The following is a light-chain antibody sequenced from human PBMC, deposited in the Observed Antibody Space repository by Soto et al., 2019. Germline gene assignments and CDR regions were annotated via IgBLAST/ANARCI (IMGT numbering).Light chain of an antibody. Sequence: DVPMTQSPSTLSASGGDRVTITCRASQTISSWLAWYQQKPGKVPKLMIYDASSLESGVPSRFSGSGSGTECTLTISSLQTDDVATYYCQQYNSYPYTFGQGTRLEI. CDR1: QTISSW. J-gene: IGKJ5*01. CDR3: QQYNSYPYT. V-gene: IGKV1-5*01. CDR2: DAS.